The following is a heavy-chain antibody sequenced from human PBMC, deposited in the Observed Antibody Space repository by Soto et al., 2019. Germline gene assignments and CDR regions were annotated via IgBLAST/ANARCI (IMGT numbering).Heavy chain of an antibody. Sequence: PSETRSLXCTVSVCSISSSSYYWGWIRQPPGKGREWIGSIEYTRSTYYNPSLKSPVTISVDTCTSQFSLKLSSVTAADTAVYYCAGSIAAAAFDYWGKGTLVTVSS. D-gene: IGHD6-13*01. CDR3: AGSIAAAAFDY. CDR2: IEYTRST. V-gene: IGHV4-39*01. CDR1: VCSISSSSYY. J-gene: IGHJ4*02.